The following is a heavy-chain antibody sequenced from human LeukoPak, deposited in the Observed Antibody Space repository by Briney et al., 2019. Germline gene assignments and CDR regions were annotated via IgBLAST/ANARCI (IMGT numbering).Heavy chain of an antibody. V-gene: IGHV3-74*01. CDR3: ASDSPYYGMDV. Sequence: GGSLRLSCATSGFSFNNDWMHWVRQVPGKGLLWVSRINSDGSATIYADSVRGRFTISRDNAKNTLYLQMSGLRVEDTAVYHCASDSPYYGMDVWGQGTTVTVSS. CDR2: INSDGSAT. J-gene: IGHJ6*02. CDR1: GFSFNNDW.